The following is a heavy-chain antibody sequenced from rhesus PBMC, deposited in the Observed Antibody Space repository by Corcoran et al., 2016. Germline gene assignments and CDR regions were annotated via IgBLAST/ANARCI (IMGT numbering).Heavy chain of an antibody. CDR2: INSGGGST. CDR3: AKERVVTATVRYFDY. Sequence: EVQLEETGGGLVQPGGSLKLSCAASGFTFSSYDMSWVRQAPGKGLEWVSTINSGGGSTYCADSVKGRFTISRDNSKNTLSLQMSSLRPEDTAVYYCAKERVVTATVRYFDYWGQGVLVTVSS. J-gene: IGHJ4*01. V-gene: IGHV3S5*01. D-gene: IGHD5-12*01. CDR1: GFTFSSYD.